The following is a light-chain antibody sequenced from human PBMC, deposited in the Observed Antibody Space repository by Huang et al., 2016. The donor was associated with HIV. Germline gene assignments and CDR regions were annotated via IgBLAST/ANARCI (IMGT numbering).Light chain of an antibody. Sequence: DIVMTQSPDSLAVSLGERATINCKSSQSVLYSSNNKNYLAWYQQKPGQPPKLIIYWASTRESGVTDRFSGSGSGTDFTLTISSLQAEDVAVYYCQQYYSTPLTFGGGTKVEIK. CDR1: QSVLYSSNNKNY. J-gene: IGKJ4*01. CDR2: WAS. V-gene: IGKV4-1*01. CDR3: QQYYSTPLT.